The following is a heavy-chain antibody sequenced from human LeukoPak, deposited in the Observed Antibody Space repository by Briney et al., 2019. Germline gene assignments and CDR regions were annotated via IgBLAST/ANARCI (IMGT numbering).Heavy chain of an antibody. V-gene: IGHV3-23*01. CDR3: AKDSSDSSGHY. CDR2: ISGSGGST. Sequence: GGSLRLSCAASGFTFSSYAMSWVRQAPGKGLEWVSAISGSGGSTYYADSVKGRFTISRDNSKDTLYLQMNSLRAEDTAVYYCAKDSSDSSGHYWGQGTLVTVSS. J-gene: IGHJ4*02. CDR1: GFTFSSYA. D-gene: IGHD3-22*01.